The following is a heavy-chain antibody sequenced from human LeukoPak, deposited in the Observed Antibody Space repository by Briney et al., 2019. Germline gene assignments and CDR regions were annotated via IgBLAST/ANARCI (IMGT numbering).Heavy chain of an antibody. CDR3: VRRQALRGRHRAFDP. CDR2: IIPMFGSA. V-gene: IGHV1-69*05. Sequence: SVKVSCKASGGTFSNYAVSWVRQAPGQGLEWLGGIIPMFGSAKYAQQFQDRVTITTDEATTTAYMELISLRSDDTAVYFCVRRQALRGRHRAFDPWGQGTLVTVTS. CDR1: GGTFSNYA. J-gene: IGHJ5*02. D-gene: IGHD6-25*01.